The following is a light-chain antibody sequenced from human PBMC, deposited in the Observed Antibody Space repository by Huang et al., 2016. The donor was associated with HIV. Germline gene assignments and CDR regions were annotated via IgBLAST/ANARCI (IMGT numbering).Light chain of an antibody. CDR2: SAS. Sequence: DILLTQSPSSLSASVGDRVTITCRASQNINTYLNWYQQKPGKAPNLLIHSASTLPTGVPSRFSGSGSGTDFTLTVNSLQPEESATDYCQQCYSAWITFGQG. CDR1: QNINTY. CDR3: QQCYSAWIT. V-gene: IGKV1-39*01. J-gene: IGKJ5*01.